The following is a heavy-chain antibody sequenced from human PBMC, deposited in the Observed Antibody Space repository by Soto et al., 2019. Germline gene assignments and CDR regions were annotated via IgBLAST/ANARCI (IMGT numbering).Heavy chain of an antibody. D-gene: IGHD5-18*01. CDR1: VFPFSSHW. Sequence: EVRLVESGGGLVQPGGSLRLSCAASVFPFSSHWMSWVRQAPGKGLEWLGNIHQGGSETHFADSVRGRFTISRDNAKNSLFLQLNSLRAEDTAVYYCEQAMAYAFHIWGQGTVVTVSS. CDR2: IHQGGSET. V-gene: IGHV3-7*01. CDR3: EQAMAYAFHI. J-gene: IGHJ3*02.